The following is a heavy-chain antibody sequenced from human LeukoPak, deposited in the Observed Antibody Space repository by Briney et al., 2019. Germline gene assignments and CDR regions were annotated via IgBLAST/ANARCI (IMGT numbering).Heavy chain of an antibody. CDR1: GFTFSNYG. Sequence: GGSLRLSCAASGFTFSNYGMSWVRQAPGKGLEWVSAISGRGSSSYYADSVKGRFTISRDNSKNTLYLQINSLRAEDTAIYYCAKDQRTISTFDYWGQGTLVTVSS. J-gene: IGHJ4*02. CDR2: ISGRGSSS. CDR3: AKDQRTISTFDY. V-gene: IGHV3-23*01. D-gene: IGHD3-3*01.